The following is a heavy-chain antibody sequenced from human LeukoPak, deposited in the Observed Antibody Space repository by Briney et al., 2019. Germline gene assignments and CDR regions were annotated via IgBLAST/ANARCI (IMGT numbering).Heavy chain of an antibody. V-gene: IGHV4-34*01. CDR1: GGSFSGYY. Sequence: SETLSLTCAVYGGSFSGYYWSWIRQPPGKGLEWIGEINHSGSTNYNPSLKSRVTISVDTSKNQFSLKLSSVIAADTAVYYCARGYSSTPGWGQGTLVTVSS. J-gene: IGHJ4*02. D-gene: IGHD6-13*01. CDR3: ARGYSSTPG. CDR2: INHSGST.